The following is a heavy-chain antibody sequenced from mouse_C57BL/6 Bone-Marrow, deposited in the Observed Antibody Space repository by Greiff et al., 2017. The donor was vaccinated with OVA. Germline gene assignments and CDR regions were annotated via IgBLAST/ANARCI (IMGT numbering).Heavy chain of an antibody. J-gene: IGHJ2*01. Sequence: EVKLMESGGGLVKPGGSLKLSCAASGFTFSDYGMHWVRQAPEKGLEWVAYISSGSSTIYYADPVKGRFTISRDNAKNTLFLQMTSLRSEDTAMYYCARDYYGSSYDYFDYWGQGTTLTVSS. V-gene: IGHV5-17*01. CDR3: ARDYYGSSYDYFDY. CDR1: GFTFSDYG. D-gene: IGHD1-1*01. CDR2: ISSGSSTI.